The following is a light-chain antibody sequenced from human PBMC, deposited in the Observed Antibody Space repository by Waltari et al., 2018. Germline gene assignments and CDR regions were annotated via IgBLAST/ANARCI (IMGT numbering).Light chain of an antibody. V-gene: IGLV1-44*01. CDR3: AVWDNSLNGVV. CDR1: RSNMGSTH. Sequence: QSVLTQPPSASGTPGQRVTISCSGRRSNMGSTHVNWTHQLPGTAPSLLISDDNRRPSGVPDRFSGSKSVTSASLAISGLQSEDEVDFYCAVWDNSLNGVVFGGGTKLTVL. J-gene: IGLJ2*01. CDR2: DDN.